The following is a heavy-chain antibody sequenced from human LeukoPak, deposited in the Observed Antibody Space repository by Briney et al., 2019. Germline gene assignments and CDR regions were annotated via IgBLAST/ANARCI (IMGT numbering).Heavy chain of an antibody. Sequence: GSLRLSCAASGFTFSSYSMNWVRQAPGKGLEWVSSISSSSAFIYDADSVKGRFTISRDNAKNSLYLQMNSLRAEDTAVYYCARSTRNSWSSFDCWGQGTLVTVSS. D-gene: IGHD6-13*01. V-gene: IGHV3-21*01. CDR2: ISSSSAFI. CDR3: ARSTRNSWSSFDC. CDR1: GFTFSSYS. J-gene: IGHJ4*02.